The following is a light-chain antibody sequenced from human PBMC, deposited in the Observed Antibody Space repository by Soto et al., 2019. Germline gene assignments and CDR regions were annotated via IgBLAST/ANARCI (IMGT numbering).Light chain of an antibody. CDR2: EAS. Sequence: DIQIIQSPSTLSAFVGDRVTITCRASPSISTWLAWYQQKPGKAPVLLIYEASSLENGVPSRVSGSGSGTDITLTISSLQPAGFAPYYCQQYNSYWTFGQGTKVEVK. CDR1: PSISTW. V-gene: IGKV1-5*03. J-gene: IGKJ1*01. CDR3: QQYNSYWT.